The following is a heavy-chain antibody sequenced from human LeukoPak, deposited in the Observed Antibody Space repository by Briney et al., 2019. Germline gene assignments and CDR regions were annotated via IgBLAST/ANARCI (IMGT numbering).Heavy chain of an antibody. V-gene: IGHV3-23*01. CDR1: GFTFTDYA. CDR2: ISVSGRST. D-gene: IGHD3-22*01. Sequence: GGSPRLSCAASGFTFTDYAMSWVRQAPGRGLEWVSTISVSGRSTYCADSVKGRFTISRDNSKNTLYLQMSSLRAEDTAVYYCGSSGYGSFDSWGQGTLVTVSS. CDR3: GSSGYGSFDS. J-gene: IGHJ4*02.